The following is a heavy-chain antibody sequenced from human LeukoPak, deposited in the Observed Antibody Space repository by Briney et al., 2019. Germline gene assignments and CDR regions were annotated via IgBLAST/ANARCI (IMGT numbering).Heavy chain of an antibody. CDR2: IGTAGDT. Sequence: TGGSLRLSCAASGFTFSSYDMRWVRQPTGKGLEWVSAIGTAGDTYYSHSVQGRFTISRENAKNSLYLHMNSLSAGDTAVYFCARGHMLTGYYNFAWFDPWGQGTLVTVSS. D-gene: IGHD3-9*01. J-gene: IGHJ5*02. CDR1: GFTFSSYD. V-gene: IGHV3-13*01. CDR3: ARGHMLTGYYNFAWFDP.